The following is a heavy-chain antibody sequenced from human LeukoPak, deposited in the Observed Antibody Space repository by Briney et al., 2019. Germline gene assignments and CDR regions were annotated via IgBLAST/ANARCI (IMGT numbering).Heavy chain of an antibody. CDR2: THHSGNT. J-gene: IGHJ2*01. D-gene: IGHD3-10*01. Sequence: SETLSLTCTVSGYSISSGYYWGWIRQPPGKGLDWIGSTHHSGNTYYNPSLKSRVTMSLDTSKNQFSLKLTSVTAADTAVYYCARVGSGNFDLWGRGTLVTVSS. CDR3: ARVGSGNFDL. V-gene: IGHV4-38-2*02. CDR1: GYSISSGYY.